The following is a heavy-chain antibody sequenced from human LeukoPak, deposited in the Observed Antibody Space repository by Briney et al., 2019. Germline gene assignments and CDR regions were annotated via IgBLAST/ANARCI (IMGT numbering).Heavy chain of an antibody. CDR1: GWTFCGYR. J-gene: IGHJ6*04. CDR2: IKQDGSEK. CDR3: ASSTGMDV. Sequence: PGGSLRLSCAASGWTFCGYRMNWIRQAPGKGLEWVAKIKQDGSEKYYVDSVKGRFTISRDNAKNSVYLEMNSLRVEDTAVYYCASSTGMDVWGKGTTVTVSS. V-gene: IGHV3-7*01. D-gene: IGHD1-1*01.